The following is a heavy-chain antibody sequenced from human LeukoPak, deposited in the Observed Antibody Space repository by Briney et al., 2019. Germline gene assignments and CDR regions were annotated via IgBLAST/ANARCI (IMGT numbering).Heavy chain of an antibody. CDR1: GYTFTSYG. Sequence: GASVKVSCKASGYTFTSYGISWVRQAPGQGLEWMGWISAYNGNTNYAQKLQGRVTMTTDTSTSTAYMELRSLRSDDTAVYYCARFQSPPQGGNPSRGSYFDYWGQGTLVTVSS. D-gene: IGHD4-23*01. CDR3: ARFQSPPQGGNPSRGSYFDY. V-gene: IGHV1-18*01. CDR2: ISAYNGNT. J-gene: IGHJ4*02.